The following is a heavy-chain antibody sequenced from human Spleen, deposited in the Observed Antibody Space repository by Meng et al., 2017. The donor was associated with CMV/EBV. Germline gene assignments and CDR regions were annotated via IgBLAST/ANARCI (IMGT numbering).Heavy chain of an antibody. Sequence: GESLKISCAASGFTFSSSNMNWVRQAPGKGLEWVAVIWYDGSNKYYADSVKGRFTISRDNSKNTLYLQMNSLRAEDTAVYYCAKDGPYSGYYAGYYYGMDVWGQGTTVTVSS. CDR1: GFTFSSSN. CDR2: IWYDGSNK. D-gene: IGHD3-22*01. CDR3: AKDGPYSGYYAGYYYGMDV. V-gene: IGHV3-33*06. J-gene: IGHJ6*02.